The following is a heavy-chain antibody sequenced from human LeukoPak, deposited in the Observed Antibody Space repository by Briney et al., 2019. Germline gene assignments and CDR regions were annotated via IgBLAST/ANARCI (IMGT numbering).Heavy chain of an antibody. Sequence: PSETLSLTCTVSVGSISSSSYYWGWIRQPPGKGLEWIGSIYYSGSTYYNPSLKSRVTISVDTSKNQFSLKLSSVTAADTAVYYCARRVLTGYYYFDYWGQGTLVTVSS. CDR3: ARRVLTGYYYFDY. D-gene: IGHD3-9*01. V-gene: IGHV4-39*01. CDR2: IYYSGST. CDR1: VGSISSSSYY. J-gene: IGHJ4*02.